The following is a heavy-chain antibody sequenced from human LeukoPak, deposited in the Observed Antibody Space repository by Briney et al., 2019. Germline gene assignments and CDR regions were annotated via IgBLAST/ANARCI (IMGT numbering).Heavy chain of an antibody. V-gene: IGHV3-74*01. CDR3: GRDGRGPDY. CDR2: IESDGRT. CDR1: GFTLSSHW. J-gene: IGHJ4*02. D-gene: IGHD3/OR15-3a*01. Sequence: PGGSLRLSCAASGFTLSSHWMHWVRQVPGKGLVSVSRIESDGRTAYADSVKGRFIISRDNAKNTLYLQMNSLRVEDTAVYDCGRDGRGPDYWGQGTLVTVSS.